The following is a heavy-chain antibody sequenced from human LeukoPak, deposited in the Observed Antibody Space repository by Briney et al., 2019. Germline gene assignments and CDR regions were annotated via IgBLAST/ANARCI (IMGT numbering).Heavy chain of an antibody. CDR1: TFTKAW. D-gene: IGHD3-16*01. J-gene: IGHJ4*02. V-gene: IGHV3-15*01. CDR2: VRNRGDGRTT. CDR3: TTEYYGGFDY. Sequence: GGSLRLSCVVSTFTKAWMSWVRQAPGKGLEWVGRVRNRGDGRTTDYAAPVKGRFTISRDDSKRTVYLQMNSLKTEDTAVYFCTTEYYGGFDYWGQGTLVTVSS.